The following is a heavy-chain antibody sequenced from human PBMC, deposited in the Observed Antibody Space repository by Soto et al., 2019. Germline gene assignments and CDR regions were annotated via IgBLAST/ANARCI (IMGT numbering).Heavy chain of an antibody. V-gene: IGHV4-59*08. CDR2: IYYSGST. Sequence: SETLSLTCTVSGGSISSYYWSWIRQPPGKGLEWIGYIYYSGSTNYNPSLKSRVTISVDTSKNQFSLKLSSVTAADTAVYYCARHSPATVKYYYYYYMDVWGKGTTVTVSS. J-gene: IGHJ6*03. CDR1: GGSISSYY. CDR3: ARHSPATVKYYYYYYMDV. D-gene: IGHD1-1*01.